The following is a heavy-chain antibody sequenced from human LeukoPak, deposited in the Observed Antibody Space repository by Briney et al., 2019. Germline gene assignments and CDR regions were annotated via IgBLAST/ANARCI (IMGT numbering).Heavy chain of an antibody. V-gene: IGHV3-11*04. CDR3: ARADDSSSGYFDY. D-gene: IGHD6-6*01. CDR2: ISSSGSTI. J-gene: IGHJ4*02. CDR1: GFTFSDCY. Sequence: PGGSLRLSCAASGFTFSDCYMNWIRQAPGKGLEWVSYISSSGSTIYYADSVKGRFTISRDNAKNSLYLQMNSLRAEDTAVYYCARADDSSSGYFDYWGQGTLVTVSS.